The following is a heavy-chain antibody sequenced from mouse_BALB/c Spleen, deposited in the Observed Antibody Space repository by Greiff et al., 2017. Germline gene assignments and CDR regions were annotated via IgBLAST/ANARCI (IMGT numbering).Heavy chain of an antibody. CDR2: INPSNGRT. D-gene: IGHD2-2*01. Sequence: QVQLQQPGAELVKPGASVKLSCKASGYTFTSYWMHWVKQRPGQGLEWIGEINPSNGRTNYNEKFKSKATLTVDKSSSTAYMQLSSLTSEDSAVYYCARGPPYGYLYAMDYWSQGTSVTVSS. CDR3: ARGPPYGYLYAMDY. CDR1: GYTFTSYW. J-gene: IGHJ4*01. V-gene: IGHV1S81*02.